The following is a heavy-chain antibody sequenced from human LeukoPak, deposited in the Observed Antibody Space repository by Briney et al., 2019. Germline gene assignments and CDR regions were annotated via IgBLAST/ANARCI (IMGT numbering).Heavy chain of an antibody. CDR3: ARDRYDSGYVQGGLRLVY. Sequence: ASVKVSCKASGYTFTGYYMHWVRQAPGQGLEWMGWINPNSGGTNYAQKFQGRVTMTRDTSISTAYMELSRLRSDDTAVYYCARDRYDSGYVQGGLRLVYWGQGTLVTVSS. CDR1: GYTFTGYY. CDR2: INPNSGGT. D-gene: IGHD5-12*01. V-gene: IGHV1-2*02. J-gene: IGHJ4*02.